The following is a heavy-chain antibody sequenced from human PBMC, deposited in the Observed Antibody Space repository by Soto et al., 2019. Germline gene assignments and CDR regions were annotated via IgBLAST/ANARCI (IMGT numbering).Heavy chain of an antibody. V-gene: IGHV3-23*01. CDR3: AKDRLATITGTTESYFDY. CDR2: ISGSGGST. Sequence: GGSLRLSCAASGFTFSSYAMSWVRQAPGKGLEWVSAISGSGGSTYYADSVKGRFTISRDNSKNTLYLQMNSLRAEDTAVYYCAKDRLATITGTTESYFDYWGQGTLVTVSS. D-gene: IGHD1-20*01. CDR1: GFTFSSYA. J-gene: IGHJ4*02.